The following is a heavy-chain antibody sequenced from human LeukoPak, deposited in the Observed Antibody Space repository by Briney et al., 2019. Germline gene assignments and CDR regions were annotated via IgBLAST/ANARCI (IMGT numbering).Heavy chain of an antibody. D-gene: IGHD4-23*01. J-gene: IGHJ4*02. CDR1: GFTFSSYG. V-gene: IGHV3-13*01. CDR3: ARAYGYGYGGSAPFDY. CDR2: IGTAGDT. Sequence: GGSLRLSCAASGFTFSSYGMHWVRQSTGKGLGWVSAIGTAGDTYYPGSVKGRFTISRENAKNSLYLQMNSLRAGDTAVYYCARAYGYGYGGSAPFDYWGQGTLVTVSS.